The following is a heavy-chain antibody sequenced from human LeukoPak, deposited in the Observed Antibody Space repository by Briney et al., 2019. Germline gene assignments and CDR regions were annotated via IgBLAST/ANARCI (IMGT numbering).Heavy chain of an antibody. CDR1: GGSISGYS. D-gene: IGHD6-13*01. CDR3: ARGGSSWYY. V-gene: IGHV4-34*01. J-gene: IGHJ4*02. CDR2: INHSGST. Sequence: SETLSLTCAVYGGSISGYSWNWIRQSPGKALEWIGQINHSGSTNYNPTLKSRATISLDTSKNQFSLKLSSVTAADTAVYYCARGGSSWYYWGQGALVTVSS.